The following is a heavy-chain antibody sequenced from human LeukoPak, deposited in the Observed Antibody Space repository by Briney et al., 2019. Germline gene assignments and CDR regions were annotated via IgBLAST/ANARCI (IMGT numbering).Heavy chain of an antibody. D-gene: IGHD5-12*01. J-gene: IGHJ5*01. CDR3: AREGASGGYDWGWFDS. V-gene: IGHV4-38-2*02. CDR2: IYHIGRT. CDR1: GYSISSGYY. Sequence: PSETLSLTCSVSGYSISSGYYWVWIRQPPGKGLEWIGNIYHIGRTHYNPSLKSRVTISVDMSKNQFSLELRSVSAADTAVYFCAREGASGGYDWGWFDSWGQGTLVTVSS.